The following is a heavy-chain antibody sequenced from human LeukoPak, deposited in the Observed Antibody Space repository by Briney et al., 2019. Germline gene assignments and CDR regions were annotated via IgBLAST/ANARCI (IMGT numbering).Heavy chain of an antibody. D-gene: IGHD3-10*01. Sequence: PGGSLRLSCVVSGFTFSNYRMNWVRQAPGKGLEWVSHISSSGSTIYYADSVKGRFTIARDNAKNSLYLQMNSLRAEDTAVYFCARVYGSGSYPFDCWGQGTLVTVSS. CDR1: GFTFSNYR. J-gene: IGHJ4*02. CDR3: ARVYGSGSYPFDC. CDR2: ISSSGSTI. V-gene: IGHV3-48*04.